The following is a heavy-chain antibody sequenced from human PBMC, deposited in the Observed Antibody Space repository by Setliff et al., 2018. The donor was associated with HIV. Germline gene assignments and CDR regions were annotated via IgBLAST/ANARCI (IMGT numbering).Heavy chain of an antibody. CDR3: ARDRMPMASWVPDK. J-gene: IGHJ4*02. D-gene: IGHD2-2*01. V-gene: IGHV4-4*07. Sequence: SETLSLTCAVSGYSISSSNYWSWIRQSAGKGLEWVGRIYTGGRTNYNPSLKGRVTMSVDTSKNQFSLNLSSVTAADTAVYYCARDRMPMASWVPDKWGQGTLVTVSS. CDR2: IYTGGRT. CDR1: GYSISSSNY.